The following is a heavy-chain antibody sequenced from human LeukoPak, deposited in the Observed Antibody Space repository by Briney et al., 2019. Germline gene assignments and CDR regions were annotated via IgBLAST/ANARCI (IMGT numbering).Heavy chain of an antibody. V-gene: IGHV3-48*03. J-gene: IGHJ4*02. Sequence: PGGSLRLSCAASGFTFSSYEMHWVCQAPGKGLEWISYISSSASTIYYADSVKGRFTISRYNGKNSLYLQMNSLRAEDTAVYYCARVHYNTAMVDIDYWGQGTLVTVSS. D-gene: IGHD5-18*01. CDR3: ARVHYNTAMVDIDY. CDR1: GFTFSSYE. CDR2: ISSSASTI.